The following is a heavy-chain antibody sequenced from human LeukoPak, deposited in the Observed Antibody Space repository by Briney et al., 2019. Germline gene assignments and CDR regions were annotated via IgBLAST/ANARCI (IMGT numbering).Heavy chain of an antibody. Sequence: GGSLRLSCAASGFTFSSYAMSWVRQAPGKGLEWVSAISGSGGSTYYADSVKGRFTISRDISKNTLYLQMNSLRAEDTAVYYCAKSDSGGYYYWVYWGQGTLVTVSS. CDR2: ISGSGGST. V-gene: IGHV3-23*01. J-gene: IGHJ4*02. D-gene: IGHD3-22*01. CDR3: AKSDSGGYYYWVY. CDR1: GFTFSSYA.